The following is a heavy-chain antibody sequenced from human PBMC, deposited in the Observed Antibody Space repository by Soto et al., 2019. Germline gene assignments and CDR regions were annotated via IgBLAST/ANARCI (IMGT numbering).Heavy chain of an antibody. J-gene: IGHJ4*02. CDR1: GGSISSYY. CDR2: IYYSGST. CDR3: ARIRMGAGYSSRYYFDY. V-gene: IGHV4-59*01. Sequence: SETRSLTCTVSGGSISSYYWRWIRQPPGKGLEWIGYIYYSGSTNYNPSLKSRVTISVDTSKNQFSLKLSSVTAADTAVYYCARIRMGAGYSSRYYFDYWGQGTLVTVSS. D-gene: IGHD6-13*01.